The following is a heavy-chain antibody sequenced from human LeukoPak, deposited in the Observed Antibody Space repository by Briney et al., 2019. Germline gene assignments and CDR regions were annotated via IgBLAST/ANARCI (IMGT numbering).Heavy chain of an antibody. D-gene: IGHD1-26*01. Sequence: SVKVSCKASGYIFTDYYMHWVRQAPGQGLEWMGWINPNSGGTNYAQKFQGRVTMTRDTSISTGYMELSRLRSDDTAVYYCARVRGGNNYHFDYWGQGTLVTVSS. V-gene: IGHV1-2*02. CDR3: ARVRGGNNYHFDY. CDR1: GYIFTDYY. CDR2: INPNSGGT. J-gene: IGHJ4*02.